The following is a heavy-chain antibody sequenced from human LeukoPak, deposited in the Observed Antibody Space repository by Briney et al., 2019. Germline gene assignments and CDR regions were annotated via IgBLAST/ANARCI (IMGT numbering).Heavy chain of an antibody. D-gene: IGHD2-8*01. J-gene: IGHJ4*02. CDR2: IYYSGNT. CDR1: GGSISSGDYY. Sequence: PSETLSLTCTVSGGSISSGDYYWGWIRQPPGKGLEWIGSIYYSGNTYYNPSLKSRVTISVDTSKNYFSLKLSSVTAADTSVYYCASLLAAPRLNFDYWGQGTLVTVSS. CDR3: ASLLAAPRLNFDY. V-gene: IGHV4-39*02.